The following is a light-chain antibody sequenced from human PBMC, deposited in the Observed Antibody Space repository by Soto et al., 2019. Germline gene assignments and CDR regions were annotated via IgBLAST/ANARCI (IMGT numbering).Light chain of an antibody. CDR1: SSDVGAYKH. CDR2: EAS. CDR3: QSYESISLSGFV. J-gene: IGLJ1*01. Sequence: QSVLTQPRSVSGSPGQSVTISCTGTSSDVGAYKHVSWYQQHPGKVPKLMIYEASTRPSGVPDRFSGTKSGNMAFLAITGLQADDEADYYCQSYESISLSGFVFGTGTKVTVL. V-gene: IGLV2-11*01.